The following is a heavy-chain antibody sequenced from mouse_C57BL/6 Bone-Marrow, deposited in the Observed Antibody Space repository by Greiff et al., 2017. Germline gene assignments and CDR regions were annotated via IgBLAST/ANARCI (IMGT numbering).Heavy chain of an antibody. J-gene: IGHJ2*01. CDR3: AREVYYGSLYYFDY. V-gene: IGHV1-69*01. D-gene: IGHD1-1*01. CDR1: GYTFTSYW. CDR2: IDPSDSYT. Sequence: VQLQQPGAELVMPGASVKLSCKASGYTFTSYWMHWVKQRPGQGLEWIGEIDPSDSYTNYNQKFKGKSTLTVDKSSSTAYMQLSSLTSEDSAVYYCAREVYYGSLYYFDYWGRGTTLTVSS.